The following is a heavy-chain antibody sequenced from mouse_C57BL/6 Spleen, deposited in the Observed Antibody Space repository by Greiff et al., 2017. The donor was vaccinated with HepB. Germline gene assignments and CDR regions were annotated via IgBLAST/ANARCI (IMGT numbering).Heavy chain of an antibody. Sequence: EVQLVESGPGLVKPSQSLSLTCSVTGYSITSGYYWNWIRQFPGNKLEWMGYISYDGSNNYNPSLKNRISITRDTSKNQFFLKLNSVTTEDTATYYCARDDNFSWFAYWGQGTLVTVSA. V-gene: IGHV3-6*01. CDR3: ARDDNFSWFAY. CDR1: GYSITSGYY. CDR2: ISYDGSN. D-gene: IGHD4-1*02. J-gene: IGHJ3*01.